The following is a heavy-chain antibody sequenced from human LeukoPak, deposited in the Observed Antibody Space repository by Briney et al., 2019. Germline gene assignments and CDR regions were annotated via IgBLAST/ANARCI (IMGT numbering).Heavy chain of an antibody. CDR2: ISAYNGNT. Sequence: ASVKVSCKASGYTFTSYGISWVRQAPGQGLEWMGWISAYNGNTDYAQKLQGRVTMTTDTSTSTAYMELRSLRSDDTAVYYCARDPRMERHYYFDYWGQGTLVTVSS. CDR1: GYTFTSYG. J-gene: IGHJ4*02. CDR3: ARDPRMERHYYFDY. D-gene: IGHD1-1*01. V-gene: IGHV1-18*01.